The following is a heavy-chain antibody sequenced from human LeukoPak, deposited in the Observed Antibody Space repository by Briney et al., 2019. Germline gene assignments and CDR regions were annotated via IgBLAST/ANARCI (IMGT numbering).Heavy chain of an antibody. D-gene: IGHD6-13*01. CDR1: GGSISSSSYY. V-gene: IGHV4-39*07. Sequence: PSEALSLTCTVSGGSISSSSYYWSWVRQPPGKGLEWIGEIYHSGSTNYNPSLKSRVTISVDKSKNQFSLKLSSVTAADTAVYYCASYGYDWGQGTLVTVSS. CDR3: ASYGYD. J-gene: IGHJ4*02. CDR2: IYHSGST.